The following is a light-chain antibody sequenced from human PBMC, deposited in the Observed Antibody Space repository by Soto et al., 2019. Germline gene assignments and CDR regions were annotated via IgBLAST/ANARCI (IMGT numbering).Light chain of an antibody. V-gene: IGKV3-20*01. CDR1: QSVSSSY. CDR2: VAS. CDR3: QQYGSSPYT. Sequence: EIVLTQSPATLSLSPGERATLSCRASQSVSSSYLAWYQQKPGQAPRLLIYVASSRATGIPDRFSGSGSGTDFTLTISRLEPEDFAVYYCQQYGSSPYTFGQGTKLEIK. J-gene: IGKJ2*01.